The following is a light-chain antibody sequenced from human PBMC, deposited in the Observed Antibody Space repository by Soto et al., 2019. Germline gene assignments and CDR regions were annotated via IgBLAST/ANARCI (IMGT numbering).Light chain of an antibody. CDR1: SSNIGSGS. CDR3: AAWDDSLHAVV. CDR2: SND. J-gene: IGLJ2*01. Sequence: QSVLTQPPSASGTPGQRVTISCSGTSSNIGSGSVNWYQQLPGTAPKLLISSNDQRPSGVPDRFSGSKSGTSASLAISGLQSDDESDYYCAAWDDSLHAVVFGGGTKLTVL. V-gene: IGLV1-44*01.